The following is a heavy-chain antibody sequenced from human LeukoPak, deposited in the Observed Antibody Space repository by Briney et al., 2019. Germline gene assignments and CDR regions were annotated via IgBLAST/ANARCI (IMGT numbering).Heavy chain of an antibody. J-gene: IGHJ4*02. Sequence: PSETLSLTCTVSGGSISSSSYYWGWIRQPPGKGLEWIGSIYYSGSTYYNPSLKSRVTISVDTSKNQFSLKLSSVTAADTAVYYCARRVPYYDFWSGLRGPYYFDYWGQGTLVTVSS. CDR2: IYYSGST. V-gene: IGHV4-39*01. CDR3: ARRVPYYDFWSGLRGPYYFDY. D-gene: IGHD3-3*01. CDR1: GGSISSSSYY.